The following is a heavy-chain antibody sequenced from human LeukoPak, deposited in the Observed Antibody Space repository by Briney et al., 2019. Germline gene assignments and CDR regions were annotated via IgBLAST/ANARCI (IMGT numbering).Heavy chain of an antibody. CDR2: INPNSGGT. J-gene: IGHJ4*02. D-gene: IGHD3-22*01. Sequence: ASVKVSCKASGYTFTGYYMHWVRQAPGQGLEWMGWINPNSGGTNYAQKFQGRVTMTRNTSISTAYMELSSLRSEDTAVYYCARGNLFSMIGRQKTDYWGQGTLVTVSS. CDR3: ARGNLFSMIGRQKTDY. CDR1: GYTFTGYY. V-gene: IGHV1-2*02.